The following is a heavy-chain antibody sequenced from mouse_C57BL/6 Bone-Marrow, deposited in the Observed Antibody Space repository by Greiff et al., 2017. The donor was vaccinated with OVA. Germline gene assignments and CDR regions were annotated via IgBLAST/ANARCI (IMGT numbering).Heavy chain of an antibody. D-gene: IGHD2-3*01. V-gene: IGHV5-9-1*02. CDR1: GFTFSSYA. Sequence: EVMLVESGEGLVKPGGSLKLSCAASGFTFSSYAMSWVRQTPEKRLEWVAYISSGGDYIYYADTVKGRFTISRDNARNTLYLQMSSLKSEDTAMYYCTRAWLLLRYYYAMDYWGQGTSVTVSS. CDR2: ISSGGDYI. J-gene: IGHJ4*01. CDR3: TRAWLLLRYYYAMDY.